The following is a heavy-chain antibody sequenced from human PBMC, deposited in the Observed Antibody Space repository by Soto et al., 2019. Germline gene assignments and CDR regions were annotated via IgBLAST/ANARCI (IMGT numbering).Heavy chain of an antibody. J-gene: IGHJ5*02. Sequence: EVQLLEYGGGLAQPGGSLRLSCAASGFPFNTCAMSWVRQAPGKGPEWVSAISESGDNAFYADSVQGRFTISRDNSYNILYLQMNSLRAEDTALYFCAKGGYIYGLDPWGQGTLVTVSS. CDR2: ISESGDNA. CDR3: AKGGYIYGLDP. D-gene: IGHD5-18*01. CDR1: GFPFNTCA. V-gene: IGHV3-23*01.